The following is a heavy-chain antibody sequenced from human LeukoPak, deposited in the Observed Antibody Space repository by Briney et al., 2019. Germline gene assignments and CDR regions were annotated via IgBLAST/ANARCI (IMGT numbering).Heavy chain of an antibody. Sequence: GESLKISCQGSGYSFASYWIGWVRQMPGKGLEWMAIIYPGDSDTRYSPSFQGQVTISADKSINTAYLQWSSLKASDTAMYYCARRVVNNRNWYFDLWGRGTLVTVSS. D-gene: IGHD4-23*01. CDR3: ARRVVNNRNWYFDL. CDR2: IYPGDSDT. CDR1: GYSFASYW. V-gene: IGHV5-51*01. J-gene: IGHJ2*01.